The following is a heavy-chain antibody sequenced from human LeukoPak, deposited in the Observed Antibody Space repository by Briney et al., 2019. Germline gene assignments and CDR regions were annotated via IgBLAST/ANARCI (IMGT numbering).Heavy chain of an antibody. CDR3: ARVLIAARRPYFDY. V-gene: IGHV4-30-4*01. D-gene: IGHD6-6*01. CDR2: IYYSGRT. Sequence: PSETLSLTCTVSGGSISSGNYYWSWIRQPPGKGLEWIGYIYYSGRTYYNPSLKSRGTIPVDTSKNQFSLKLSSVTAADTAVYYCARVLIAARRPYFDYWGQGTLVTVSS. J-gene: IGHJ4*02. CDR1: GGSISSGNYY.